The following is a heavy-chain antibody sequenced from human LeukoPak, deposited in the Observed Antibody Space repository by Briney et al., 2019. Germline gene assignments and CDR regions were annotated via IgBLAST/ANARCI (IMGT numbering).Heavy chain of an antibody. CDR1: GGSISSGGYS. CDR2: IYHSGST. CDR3: ARGSGYYDFWSGYLRFDY. V-gene: IGHV4-30-2*01. Sequence: SETLSLTCAVSGGSISSGGYSWSWIRQPPGKGLEWIGYIYHSGSTYYNPSLKSRVTISVDTSKNQFSLKLSSVTAADTAVYYCARGSGYYDFWSGYLRFDYWGQGTLVAVSS. J-gene: IGHJ4*02. D-gene: IGHD3-3*01.